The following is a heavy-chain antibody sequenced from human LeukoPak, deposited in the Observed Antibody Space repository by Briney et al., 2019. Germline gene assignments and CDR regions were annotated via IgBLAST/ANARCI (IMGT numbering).Heavy chain of an antibody. J-gene: IGHJ5*02. CDR1: GYSFTSYW. D-gene: IGHD2-2*01. CDR2: IYPGDSDT. V-gene: IGHV5-51*01. CDR3: ARRLGYCSSTSCSGWFDP. Sequence: GESLKISCKGSGYSFTSYWIGWVRQMPGKGLEWMGIIYPGDSDTRYSPSFQGQVTISADKSISTAYLQWSSLKASDTAMYYCARRLGYCSSTSCSGWFDPWGQGTLVTVSS.